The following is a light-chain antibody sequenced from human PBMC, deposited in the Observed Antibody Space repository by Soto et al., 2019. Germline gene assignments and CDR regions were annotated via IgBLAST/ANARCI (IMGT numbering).Light chain of an antibody. CDR1: QSISSW. J-gene: IGKJ4*01. V-gene: IGKV1-5*03. CDR3: QQYNSYSLT. CDR2: KAS. Sequence: DIQMTQSPSTLSASVGDRVTITCRASQSISSWLAWYQQKPGKAPHLLIYKASSLESGVPSRFSGRGSGTEFTLTISSLQPDDFATYYCQQYNSYSLTFGGGTKVEIK.